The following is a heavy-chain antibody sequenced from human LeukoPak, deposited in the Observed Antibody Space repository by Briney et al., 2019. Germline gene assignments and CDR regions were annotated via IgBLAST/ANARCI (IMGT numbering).Heavy chain of an antibody. CDR3: AREPQQFLEWLFDASPDYYYYMDV. CDR1: GFSLSSYS. Sequence: PGGSLRLSCEGSGFSLSSYSMHWVRQAPGKGLEWVSSISGASKYIHYSDSVKGRFTISRDNSKNSFYLQMNSLRVEDTAVYYCAREPQQFLEWLFDASPDYYYYMDVWGKGTTVTVSS. D-gene: IGHD3-3*01. V-gene: IGHV3-21*01. CDR2: ISGASKYI. J-gene: IGHJ6*03.